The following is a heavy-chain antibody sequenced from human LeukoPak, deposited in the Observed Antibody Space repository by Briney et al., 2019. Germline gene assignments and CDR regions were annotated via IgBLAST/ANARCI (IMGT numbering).Heavy chain of an antibody. Sequence: ASETLSLTCTVSGGSISSYYWSWIRQPPRKGLEWIGYVYYSGSTNYNPSLKSRVTISVDTSKNQFSLKLSSVTAADTAVYYCARGTGTAVYWGQGTLVTVSS. CDR2: VYYSGST. V-gene: IGHV4-59*01. J-gene: IGHJ4*02. CDR3: ARGTGTAVY. D-gene: IGHD6-19*01. CDR1: GGSISSYY.